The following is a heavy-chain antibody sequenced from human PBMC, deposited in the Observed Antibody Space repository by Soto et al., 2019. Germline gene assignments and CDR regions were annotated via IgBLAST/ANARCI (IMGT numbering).Heavy chain of an antibody. CDR3: ARVLYYYGSGSYPVDY. Sequence: NPSETLSLTCTVSGGSISSGDYYWSWIRQPPGKGLEWIGYIYYSGSTYYNPSLKSRVTISVDTSKNQFSLKLSSVTAADTAVYYCARVLYYYGSGSYPVDYWGQGTLVTVSS. D-gene: IGHD3-10*01. J-gene: IGHJ4*02. V-gene: IGHV4-30-4*01. CDR2: IYYSGST. CDR1: GGSISSGDYY.